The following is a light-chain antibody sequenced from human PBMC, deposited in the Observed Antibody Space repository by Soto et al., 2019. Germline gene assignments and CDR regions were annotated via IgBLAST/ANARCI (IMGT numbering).Light chain of an antibody. CDR1: QSVSSN. Sequence: EIVMTQSPATLSVSPGERATLSCRASQSVSSNLAWYQHKPGQAPRLLIYGASTRATGIPARFSGSGSGTDFTLTISRLEPEDFAVYYCQQYGRSPTTFGQGTKVDIK. V-gene: IGKV3-15*01. J-gene: IGKJ1*01. CDR3: QQYGRSPTT. CDR2: GAS.